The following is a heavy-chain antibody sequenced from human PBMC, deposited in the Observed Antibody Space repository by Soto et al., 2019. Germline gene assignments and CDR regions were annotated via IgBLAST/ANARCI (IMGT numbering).Heavy chain of an antibody. CDR3: ARGRYGDS. CDR1: GYTFTSYG. Sequence: QVHLVQSGAEVKKPGASVKVSCKASGYTFTSYGITWVRQAPGQGLEWMGWISAHNGNTDYAQKLQGRVIVTRDTSTDTAYRGRRSLISDDTAVYYCARGRYGDSWGKGALVTVSS. D-gene: IGHD1-1*01. V-gene: IGHV1-18*01. CDR2: ISAHNGNT. J-gene: IGHJ4*02.